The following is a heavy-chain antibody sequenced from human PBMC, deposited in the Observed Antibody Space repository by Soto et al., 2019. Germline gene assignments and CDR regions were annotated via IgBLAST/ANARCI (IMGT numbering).Heavy chain of an antibody. CDR2: IWYDGSNK. J-gene: IGHJ4*02. Sequence: QEQLVESGGGVVQPGRSLRLSCVASGFTFSNFGWHWVRQAPGKGLEWVAVIWYDGSNKYYADSVKGRFTISRDNSKNTRYLQMNSLRDEDTAVYYCARDWGGPTRTRCVAPDYWGQGTLVTVSS. V-gene: IGHV3-33*01. CDR1: GFTFSNFG. D-gene: IGHD2-21*01. CDR3: ARDWGGPTRTRCVAPDY.